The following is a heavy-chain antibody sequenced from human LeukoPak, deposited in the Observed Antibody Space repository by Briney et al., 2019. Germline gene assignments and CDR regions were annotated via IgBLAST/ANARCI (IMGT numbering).Heavy chain of an antibody. V-gene: IGHV4-59*01. CDR2: IYYSGST. CDR1: GGSISSYY. D-gene: IGHD5-18*01. Sequence: PSETLSLTCTVSGGSISSYYWSWIRQPPGKGLEWIGYIYYSGSTNYNPSLKSRVTISVDTSKNQFSLKLSSVTAADTAVYYCARAEFVDTARHAYYFDYWGQGTLVTVSS. CDR3: ARAEFVDTARHAYYFDY. J-gene: IGHJ4*02.